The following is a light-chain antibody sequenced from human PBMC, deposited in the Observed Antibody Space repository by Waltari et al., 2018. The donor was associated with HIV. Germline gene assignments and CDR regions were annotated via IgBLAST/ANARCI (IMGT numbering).Light chain of an antibody. CDR2: VGTGGIVG. J-gene: IGLJ2*01. CDR1: SGYSNNK. CDR3: GTDHGSVSDCVYR. Sequence: QPVLTQPPSASASLGASVTLTCTLSSGYSNNKVDWYQERPGKGPRFVMRVGTGGIVGSKGDDIPVRVSVWGSGLNRSLIIKNVQDEYEGDYHCGTDHGSVSDCVYRFGGGTKLTVL. V-gene: IGLV9-49*01.